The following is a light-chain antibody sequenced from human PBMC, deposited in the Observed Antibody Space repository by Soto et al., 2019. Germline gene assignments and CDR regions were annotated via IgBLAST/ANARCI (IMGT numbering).Light chain of an antibody. Sequence: QSALTQPPSVSGAPGQRVTISCTGSSSNIGAGYDVHWYQQLPGTAPKLLIYGNSNRPSGVPDRFSGSKSGTSASLAITGLQVEDEADYYCQSYDSSLSGSGVFGTGTKVTVL. CDR2: GNS. J-gene: IGLJ1*01. CDR3: QSYDSSLSGSGV. V-gene: IGLV1-40*01. CDR1: SSNIGAGYD.